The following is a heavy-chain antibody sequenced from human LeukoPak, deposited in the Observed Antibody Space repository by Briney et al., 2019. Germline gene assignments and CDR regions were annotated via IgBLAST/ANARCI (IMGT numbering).Heavy chain of an antibody. Sequence: PSETLSLTCTVSGGSISSSHYDWGWIRQPPGKGLEWIGNMYYSGTTYYNPSLKSRVTISVDTSKNQFSLKLSSVTAADTAVYYCARDSRKYCGGDCYSFDYWGQGTLVTVSS. CDR2: MYYSGTT. D-gene: IGHD2-21*02. CDR3: ARDSRKYCGGDCYSFDY. CDR1: GGSISSSHYD. J-gene: IGHJ4*02. V-gene: IGHV4-39*07.